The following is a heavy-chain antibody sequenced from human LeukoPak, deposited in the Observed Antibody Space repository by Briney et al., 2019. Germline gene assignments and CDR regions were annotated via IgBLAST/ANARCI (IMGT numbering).Heavy chain of an antibody. J-gene: IGHJ4*02. CDR1: GFTFDDYA. V-gene: IGHV3-9*01. CDR3: AKDSAGYSSGWYRYGYYFDY. CDR2: ISWNSGSI. D-gene: IGHD6-19*01. Sequence: GGSERLSCAASGFTFDDYAMHWVRQAPGKGLEWVSGISWNSGSIGYADSVKGRFTISRDNAKNSLYLQMNSLRAEDTALYYCAKDSAGYSSGWYRYGYYFDYWGQGTLVTVSS.